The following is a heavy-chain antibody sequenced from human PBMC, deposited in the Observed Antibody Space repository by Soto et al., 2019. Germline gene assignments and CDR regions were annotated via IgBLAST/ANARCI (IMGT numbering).Heavy chain of an antibody. D-gene: IGHD5-12*01. CDR3: ARIPRIVATIERLRGYGMDV. V-gene: IGHV4-34*01. CDR2: INHSGST. CDR1: GGSFSGYY. Sequence: SETLSLTCAVYGGSFSGYYWSWIRQPPGKGLEWIGEINHSGSTNYNPSLKSRVTISVDTSKNQFSLKLSSVTAADTAVYYCARIPRIVATIERLRGYGMDVWGQGTTVTVSS. J-gene: IGHJ6*02.